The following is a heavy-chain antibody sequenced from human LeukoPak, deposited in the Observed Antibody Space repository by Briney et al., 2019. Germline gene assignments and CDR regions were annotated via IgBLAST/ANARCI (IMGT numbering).Heavy chain of an antibody. CDR1: GGSISSSSYY. V-gene: IGHV4-39*01. Sequence: SETLSLTCTVSGGSISSSSYYWGWIRQPPGKGLEWIGSIYYSGSTYYNPSLKSRVTISVDTSKNQFSLKLSSVTAADTAVYYCARLLRSWHYYMDVWGKGTTVTISS. CDR2: IYYSGST. D-gene: IGHD6-13*01. J-gene: IGHJ6*03. CDR3: ARLLRSWHYYMDV.